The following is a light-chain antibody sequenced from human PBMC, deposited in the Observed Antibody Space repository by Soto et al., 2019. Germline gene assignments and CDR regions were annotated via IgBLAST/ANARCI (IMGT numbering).Light chain of an antibody. CDR1: TPNIGDNY. V-gene: IGLV1-51*01. J-gene: IGLJ2*01. CDR3: GTWDSSLSAVV. Sequence: QSVLTQPPAVSAAPGQKLTISCAGTTPNIGDNYVSWYQQVPGAAPKLLMYDNDKRPSGIPDRFSGSKSGTSATLGITGLQTGDEADYYCGTWDSSLSAVVFGGGTKVTVL. CDR2: DND.